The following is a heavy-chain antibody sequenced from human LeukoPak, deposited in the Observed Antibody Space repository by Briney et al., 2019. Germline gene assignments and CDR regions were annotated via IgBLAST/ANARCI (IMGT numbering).Heavy chain of an antibody. CDR2: MHSSGST. D-gene: IGHD3-22*01. V-gene: IGHV4-39*07. Sequence: PSETLSLNCTVSGPSISSTIYYWGWIRQPPGKGLEWIGSMHSSGSTYYNPSLKSRVTISIDTSKNQFSLKLSSVTAADTAVYYCAREMYDSGGYRVSYFDYWGQGTLVTVSS. CDR3: AREMYDSGGYRVSYFDY. CDR1: GPSISSTIYY. J-gene: IGHJ4*02.